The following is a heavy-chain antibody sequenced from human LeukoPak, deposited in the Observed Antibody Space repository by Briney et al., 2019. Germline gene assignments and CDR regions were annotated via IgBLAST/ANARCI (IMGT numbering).Heavy chain of an antibody. Sequence: PGGSLRLSCAASGFTFSSYEMNWVRQAPGKGLEWVSYISSSGCAIYYADSVKGRFTISRDNAKNSLYLQMNSLRAEDTAVYYCAGGWFGEDYYFDYWGQGTLVTVSS. V-gene: IGHV3-48*03. CDR2: ISSSGCAI. J-gene: IGHJ4*02. CDR1: GFTFSSYE. D-gene: IGHD3-10*01. CDR3: AGGWFGEDYYFDY.